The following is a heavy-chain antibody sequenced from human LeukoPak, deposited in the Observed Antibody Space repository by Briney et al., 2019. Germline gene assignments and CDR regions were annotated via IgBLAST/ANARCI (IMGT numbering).Heavy chain of an antibody. Sequence: SVKVSCKASGGTFSSYAISWMRQAPGQGLEWMGGIIPIFGTANYAQKFQGRVTITTDESTSTAYMELSSLRSEDTAVYYCARAEILTGYYPRYYFDYWGQGTLVTVSP. CDR2: IIPIFGTA. V-gene: IGHV1-69*05. J-gene: IGHJ4*02. CDR1: GGTFSSYA. CDR3: ARAEILTGYYPRYYFDY. D-gene: IGHD3-9*01.